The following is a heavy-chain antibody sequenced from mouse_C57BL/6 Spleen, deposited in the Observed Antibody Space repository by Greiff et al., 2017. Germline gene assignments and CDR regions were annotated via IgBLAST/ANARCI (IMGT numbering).Heavy chain of an antibody. CDR2: IAPETGGT. CDR1: GYTFTDYE. V-gene: IGHV1-15*01. J-gene: IGHJ1*03. CDR3: TRDYYGSSYWYFDV. Sequence: VQLQESGAELVRPGASVTLSCKASGYTFTDYEMHWVKQTPVHGLEWIGAIAPETGGTAYNQKFKGKAILTADKSSSTAYMELRSLTSEDSAVYYCTRDYYGSSYWYFDVWGTGTTVTVSS. D-gene: IGHD1-1*01.